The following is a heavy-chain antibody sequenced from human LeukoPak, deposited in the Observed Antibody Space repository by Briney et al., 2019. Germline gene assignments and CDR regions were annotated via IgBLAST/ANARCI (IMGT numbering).Heavy chain of an antibody. CDR1: GFTFSSYG. J-gene: IGHJ4*02. CDR2: IRGSGTST. V-gene: IGHV3-23*01. CDR3: AKVTYGSGTYGAFDY. Sequence: GGSLRLSCAGSGFTFSSYGMSWVRQAPGKGLEWVSCIRGSGTSTYYADSVKGRFTISRDNSKNSLYLQMNSLRAEDTAVYYCAKVTYGSGTYGAFDYWGQGTLVTVSS. D-gene: IGHD3-10*01.